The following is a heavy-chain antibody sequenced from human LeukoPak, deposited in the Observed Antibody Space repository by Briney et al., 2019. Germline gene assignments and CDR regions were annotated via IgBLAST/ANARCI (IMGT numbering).Heavy chain of an antibody. CDR2: ILYDGTNP. CDR3: VKDRGSRGWGSFDY. CDR1: GFTFSHFG. Sequence: AGGSLRLSCAASGFTFSHFGMHWVRQAPGEGLDWVALILYDGTNPYYADSVKGRFTISRDNSKNTLYLEMNSLRTDDTSVYYFVKDRGSRGWGSFDYWGQGTLVTVSS. D-gene: IGHD6-19*01. V-gene: IGHV3-30*02. J-gene: IGHJ4*02.